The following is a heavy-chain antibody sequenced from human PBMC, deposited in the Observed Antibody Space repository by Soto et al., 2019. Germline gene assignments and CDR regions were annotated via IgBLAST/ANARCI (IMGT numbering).Heavy chain of an antibody. Sequence: PGGSLRLSCAASGFTFSSYTMTWVRQAPGKGLEWISVIIGSGTSTYYADSVKGRFTISRDNSKNTLYLQMIGLRAEDTDLYYCAKDGGIVVLPAAPDHWGQGTPVTVSS. CDR3: AKDGGIVVLPAAPDH. V-gene: IGHV3-23*01. CDR1: GFTFSSYT. J-gene: IGHJ1*01. CDR2: IIGSGTST. D-gene: IGHD2-2*01.